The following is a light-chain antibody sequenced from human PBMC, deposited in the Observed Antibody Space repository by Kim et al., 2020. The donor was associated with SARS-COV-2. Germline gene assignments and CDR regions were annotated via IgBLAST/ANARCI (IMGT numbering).Light chain of an antibody. CDR1: QSISRW. CDR2: DAS. V-gene: IGKV1-5*01. Sequence: DIQLTQSPSTLSAFVGDRVTITCRASQSISRWLAWYQQKPGEAPKLLIYDASNLESGVPSRFSGSGSGTEFTITISSLQPDDFATYYCQHYHYYSTFGQGTKVDIK. CDR3: QHYHYYST. J-gene: IGKJ1*01.